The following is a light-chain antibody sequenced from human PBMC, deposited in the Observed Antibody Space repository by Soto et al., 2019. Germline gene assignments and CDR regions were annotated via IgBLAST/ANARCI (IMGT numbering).Light chain of an antibody. CDR2: AAS. Sequence: DIQMTQSPTSLSASVGERVTISCRASKTITRNLNWYQQRPGKAPRLLIYAASSLPSGVPSRFSGSGSGTAFTLTISGLQPEDVATYYCQQTYSTPPYTFGQGNKLEI. J-gene: IGKJ2*01. CDR1: KTITRN. CDR3: QQTYSTPPYT. V-gene: IGKV1-39*01.